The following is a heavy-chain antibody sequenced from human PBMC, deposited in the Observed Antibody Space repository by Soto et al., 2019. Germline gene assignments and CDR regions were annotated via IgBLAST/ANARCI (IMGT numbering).Heavy chain of an antibody. CDR1: GFNFGNFG. V-gene: IGHV3-30*12. J-gene: IGHJ4*02. Sequence: QVQLVESGGGVVQPGGSLRLSCEVSGFNFGNFGMHWVRQAPGKGLEWVTVISNDEQIKQDYVGGRFAGARANAKNTLYLQLNSLRDEDTARYYCARGHRGVLDYWGRGTLVTVSS. CDR2: ISNDEQIK. CDR3: ARGHRGVLDY. D-gene: IGHD6-6*01.